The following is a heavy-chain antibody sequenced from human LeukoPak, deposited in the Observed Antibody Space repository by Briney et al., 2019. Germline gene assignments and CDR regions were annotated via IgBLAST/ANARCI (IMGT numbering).Heavy chain of an antibody. CDR1: GYTFTSYS. V-gene: IGHV7-4-1*02. Sequence: ASVTVSCKASGYTFTSYSINWVRQAPGQGLEWMGWINTNPGNPTYAQGFTGRFVFSLDTSVSTAYLQISSLKAEDAAVYYCASGESGYDFDYWGQGTLVTVSS. CDR2: INTNPGNP. CDR3: ASGESGYDFDY. J-gene: IGHJ4*02. D-gene: IGHD5-12*01.